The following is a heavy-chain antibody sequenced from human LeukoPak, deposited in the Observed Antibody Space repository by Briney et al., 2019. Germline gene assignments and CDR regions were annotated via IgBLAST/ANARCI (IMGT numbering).Heavy chain of an antibody. CDR3: AKESGSYYLDY. V-gene: IGHV3-9*01. D-gene: IGHD1-26*01. Sequence: PGGSLRLSGAASGFTCDDYAMHWVRQAPGKGLEWVSGISWNSGSIGYADSVKGRFTISRDNAKNSLYLQMNSLRAEDTALYYCAKESGSYYLDYWGQGTLVTVSS. CDR1: GFTCDDYA. J-gene: IGHJ4*02. CDR2: ISWNSGSI.